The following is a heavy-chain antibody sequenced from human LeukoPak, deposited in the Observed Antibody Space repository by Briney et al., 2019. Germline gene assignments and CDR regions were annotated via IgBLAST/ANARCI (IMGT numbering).Heavy chain of an antibody. V-gene: IGHV4-34*01. CDR3: ARGLTYYYMDV. CDR2: INHSGST. J-gene: IGHJ6*03. Sequence: SETLSLTCAVYGGSFSGYYWSWIRQPPGKVLEWIGKINHSGSTNYNPSLKSRVTISVDTSKNQFSLKLSSVTAADTAVYYCARGLTYYYMDVWGKGTTVTVSS. CDR1: GGSFSGYY.